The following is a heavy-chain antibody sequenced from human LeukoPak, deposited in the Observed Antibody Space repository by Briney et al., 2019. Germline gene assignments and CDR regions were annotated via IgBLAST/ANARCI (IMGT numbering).Heavy chain of an antibody. CDR2: ISWDGGST. D-gene: IGHD2-2*01. Sequence: GGSLRLSCAASGFTFDDYAMHWVRQAPGKGLEWVSLISWDGGSTYYADSVKGRFTISRDNSKNTLYLQMNSLRAEDTAVYYCASLSIVVVPAEGWFDPWGQGTLVTVSS. CDR3: ASLSIVVVPAEGWFDP. J-gene: IGHJ5*02. V-gene: IGHV3-43D*03. CDR1: GFTFDDYA.